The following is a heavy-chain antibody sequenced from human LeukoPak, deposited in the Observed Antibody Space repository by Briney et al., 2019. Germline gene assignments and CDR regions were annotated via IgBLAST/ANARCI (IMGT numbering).Heavy chain of an antibody. V-gene: IGHV3-21*04. D-gene: IGHD3-3*01. CDR3: ARETIFGLSRYFDL. Sequence: GGSLRLSCAASGFTSSSYSMNWVRQAPGKGLEWVSSISSSSSYIYYADSVKGRFTISRDHAKNSLFLQMNSLRAEDTAVYYCARETIFGLSRYFDLWGRGTLVTVSS. CDR2: ISSSSSYI. J-gene: IGHJ2*01. CDR1: GFTSSSYS.